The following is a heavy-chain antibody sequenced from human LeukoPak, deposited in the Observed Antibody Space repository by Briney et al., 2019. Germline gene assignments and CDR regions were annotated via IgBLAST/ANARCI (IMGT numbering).Heavy chain of an antibody. CDR3: ARGFRGDYGSGSYRLDY. CDR2: INPNSGGT. Sequence: ASVKVSCKASGYTFTGYYMHWVRQAPGQGLEWMGWINPNSGGTNYAQKFQGRVTMTRDTSISTAYMELSRPRSDDTAVYYCARGFRGDYGSGSYRLDYWGQGTLVTVSS. J-gene: IGHJ4*02. V-gene: IGHV1-2*02. CDR1: GYTFTGYY. D-gene: IGHD3-10*01.